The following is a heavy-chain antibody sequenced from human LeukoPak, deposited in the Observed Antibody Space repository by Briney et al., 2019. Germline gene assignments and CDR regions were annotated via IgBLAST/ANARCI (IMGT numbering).Heavy chain of an antibody. CDR1: GYSFTSYW. J-gene: IGHJ5*02. V-gene: IGHV5-51*01. CDR2: IYPGDSDT. D-gene: IGHD3-3*01. CDR3: ARHDSYDFWSGSTGRFDP. Sequence: GESLKISCKGSGYSFTSYWIGWVRQMPGKGLEWMGIIYPGDSDTRYSPSFQGQVTISADKPISTAYLQWSSLKASDTAMYYCARHDSYDFWSGSTGRFDPWGQGTLVTVSS.